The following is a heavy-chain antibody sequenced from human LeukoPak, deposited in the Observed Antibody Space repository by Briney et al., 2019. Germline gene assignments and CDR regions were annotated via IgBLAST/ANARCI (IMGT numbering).Heavy chain of an antibody. CDR2: IKGDGSEK. J-gene: IGHJ5*02. V-gene: IGHV3-7*01. CDR3: VRQAGVS. Sequence: PGGSLRLSCAVSGFTFSSYAMTWVRQAPGKGLECVANIKGDGSEKNYVDSVKGRFAISRDNSKNSLYLQMNSLRVEDTAVYYCVRQAGVSWGQGTLVTVSS. CDR1: GFTFSSYA. D-gene: IGHD6-19*01.